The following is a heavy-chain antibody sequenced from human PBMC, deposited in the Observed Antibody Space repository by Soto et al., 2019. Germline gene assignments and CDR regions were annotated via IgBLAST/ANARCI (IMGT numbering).Heavy chain of an antibody. CDR2: IYYSGST. J-gene: IGHJ6*02. CDR3: ARLGYYDFWSGPPSDYGMDV. Sequence: PSETLSLTCTVSGGSISSYYWSWIRQPPGKGLEWIGYIYYSGSTNYNPSLKSRVTISVDTSKNQFSLKLSSVTAADTAVYYCARLGYYDFWSGPPSDYGMDVWGQGTTVTVSS. D-gene: IGHD3-3*01. V-gene: IGHV4-59*01. CDR1: GGSISSYY.